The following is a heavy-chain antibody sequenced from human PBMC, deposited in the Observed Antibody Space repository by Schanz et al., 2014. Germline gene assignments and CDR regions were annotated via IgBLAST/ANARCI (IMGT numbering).Heavy chain of an antibody. CDR1: GYSFTPFP. D-gene: IGHD3-10*01. Sequence: QVQLVQSWAEVKGPGASVKVSCKASGYSFTPFPIHWVRQAPGQGLEWMGWINPNTGGTNFAQKFQGWVTVTRDTSISTVYMELSRVTYEDTAVYYCARDGGEVVRGVIEGVNHYYYGMDVWGQGTTVTVSS. CDR3: ARDGGEVVRGVIEGVNHYYYGMDV. V-gene: IGHV1-2*04. CDR2: INPNTGGT. J-gene: IGHJ6*02.